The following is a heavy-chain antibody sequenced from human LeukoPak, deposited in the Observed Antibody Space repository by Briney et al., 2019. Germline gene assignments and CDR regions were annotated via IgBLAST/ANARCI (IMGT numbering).Heavy chain of an antibody. J-gene: IGHJ6*02. CDR3: ARFARNSEVYYYGMDV. V-gene: IGHV4-59*01. CDR1: GGSISSYY. D-gene: IGHD4-23*01. Sequence: SETLSLTCTVSGGSISSYYWSWIRQPPGKGLEWIGYIYYSGSTNYNPSLKSRVTISVDTSKNQFSLKLSSVTAAGTAVYYCARFARNSEVYYYGMDVWGQGTTVTVSS. CDR2: IYYSGST.